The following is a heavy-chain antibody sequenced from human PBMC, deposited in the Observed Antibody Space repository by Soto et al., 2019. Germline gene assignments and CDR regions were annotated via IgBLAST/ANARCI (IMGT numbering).Heavy chain of an antibody. CDR2: ITGSGEYT. Sequence: EVQLLESGGGLVQPGGSLRIACAGSGFIFSSYAMSWVRQAPGTGLEWVAHITGSGEYTYYEDSVKGRFTITRDNSRNTLYLQMTSLRGEDTAIYYCAKAVKEPTQYYYAMDVWGQGTTVTVSS. V-gene: IGHV3-23*01. J-gene: IGHJ6*02. CDR1: GFIFSSYA. CDR3: AKAVKEPTQYYYAMDV. D-gene: IGHD4-17*01.